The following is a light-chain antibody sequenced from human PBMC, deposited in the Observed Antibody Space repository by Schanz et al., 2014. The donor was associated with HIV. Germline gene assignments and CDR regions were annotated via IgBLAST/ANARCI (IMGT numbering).Light chain of an antibody. CDR3: GTWDSTLSAVV. V-gene: IGLV1-51*01. CDR1: AFNIGQNY. Sequence: QSVLTQPPSMSAAPGQRVTISCAGSAFNIGQNYVSWFQQFPGTAPKLLIYVNHQRPSDIPDRFSGSKTGTSATLVIIGLQTGDEADYYCGTWDSTLSAVVFGGGTKLTVL. J-gene: IGLJ2*01. CDR2: VNH.